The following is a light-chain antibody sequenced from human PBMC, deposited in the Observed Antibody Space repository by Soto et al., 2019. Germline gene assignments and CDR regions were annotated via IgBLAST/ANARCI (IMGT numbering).Light chain of an antibody. Sequence: QPVLTQPPSVSGAPGQSVTISCTGSSSNIGAGYDVHWYKQLPGTAPTLVIFSNLNRPSGVPDRFSGSKSGTSASLVITGLQAEDEADYYCQSFDSSLSAYVFGTGTKLTVL. CDR3: QSFDSSLSAYV. V-gene: IGLV1-40*01. J-gene: IGLJ1*01. CDR2: SNL. CDR1: SSNIGAGYD.